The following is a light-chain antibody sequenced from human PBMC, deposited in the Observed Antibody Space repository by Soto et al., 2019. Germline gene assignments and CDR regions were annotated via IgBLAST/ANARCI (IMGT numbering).Light chain of an antibody. V-gene: IGKV1-5*03. CDR3: QQYNSYSEA. J-gene: IGKJ1*01. Sequence: DIQMTQSPSTLPASVGDRVTITCRASQSISVWLAWYQQKAGKAPNLLIYKASRLESGVPSRFSGSGSETEFTLTISGLQPGDSATYYCQQYNSYSEAFGQGTKVDIK. CDR1: QSISVW. CDR2: KAS.